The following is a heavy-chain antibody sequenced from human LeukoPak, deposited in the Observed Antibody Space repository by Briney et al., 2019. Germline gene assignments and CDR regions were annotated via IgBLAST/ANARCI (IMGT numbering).Heavy chain of an antibody. V-gene: IGHV3-30*18. CDR3: PKVLRAGPTRLYYYGMDV. CDR1: GFTFSSYG. J-gene: IGHJ6*02. CDR2: ISYDGSKK. D-gene: IGHD1-1*01. Sequence: GGSLRLSCAASGFTFSSYGMHWVRQAPGKGLEWVAIISYDGSKKYYADSAKGRFTISRDNSKNTLYLEMNSLRAEDTAVYYCPKVLRAGPTRLYYYGMDVLAQGTTVTGSS.